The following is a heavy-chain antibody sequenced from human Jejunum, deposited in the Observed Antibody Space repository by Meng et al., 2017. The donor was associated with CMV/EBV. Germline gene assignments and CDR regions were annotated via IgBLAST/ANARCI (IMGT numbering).Heavy chain of an antibody. V-gene: IGHV4-4*07. CDR2: IHTSGTT. D-gene: IGHD2-2*01. CDR3: AREKSSCTSSTCYGVDS. CDR1: GGSISSYY. J-gene: IGHJ4*02. Sequence: VKLRESGPGLWNPSGTPSLPCDVSGGSISSYYWSWIQQSAGKGLEWIGRIHTSGTTNYNPSLKSRVTLSLDTSKDQFSLKLTSVTAADTAVYYCAREKSSCTSSTCYGVDSWGQGTLVTVSS.